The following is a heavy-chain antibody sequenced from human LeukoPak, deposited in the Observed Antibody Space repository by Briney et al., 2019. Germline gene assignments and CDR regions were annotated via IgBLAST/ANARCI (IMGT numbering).Heavy chain of an antibody. Sequence: GGSLRLSCAASGFTFSSYSMNWVRQAPGKGLEWFSYISSSSSTIYYADSVKGRFTISRDNAKNSLYLQMNSLRAEDTAVYYCARDEWELRAFDIWGQGTMVTVSS. CDR2: ISSSSSTI. D-gene: IGHD1-26*01. CDR1: GFTFSSYS. V-gene: IGHV3-48*04. J-gene: IGHJ3*02. CDR3: ARDEWELRAFDI.